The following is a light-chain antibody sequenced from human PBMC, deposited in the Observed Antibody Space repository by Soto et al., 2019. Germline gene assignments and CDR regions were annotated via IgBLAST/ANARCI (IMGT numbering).Light chain of an antibody. CDR3: PQHDTWPPIS. CDR2: GAS. J-gene: IGKJ5*01. CDR1: QSVGSN. V-gene: IGKV3-15*01. Sequence: EIVMTQSPATLSVSPGDSAALSCRASQSVGSNLAWYQHRPGQAPRLLIYGASTRATGIPARFRGSGSGTEFTLTIASLQFEDFAVYYCPQHDTWPPISLCQGTRQENK.